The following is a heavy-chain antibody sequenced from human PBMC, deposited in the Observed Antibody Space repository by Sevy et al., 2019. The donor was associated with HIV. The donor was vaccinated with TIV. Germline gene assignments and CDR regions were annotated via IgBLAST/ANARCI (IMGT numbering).Heavy chain of an antibody. CDR3: ARNKSRREGEYWFDP. Sequence: SETLSLTCTVSGGSISSGAYYWSWIRQHPGTGLECIGYIYYTGSTYHNPSLRSRVTMSIDTSKNQFSLRLSSVTAADTDVYYCARNKSRREGEYWFDPWGQGTLVTVSS. CDR2: IYYTGST. D-gene: IGHD1-26*01. J-gene: IGHJ5*02. V-gene: IGHV4-31*03. CDR1: GGSISSGAYY.